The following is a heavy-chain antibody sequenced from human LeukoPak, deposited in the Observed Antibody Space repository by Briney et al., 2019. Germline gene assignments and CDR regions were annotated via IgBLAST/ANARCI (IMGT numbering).Heavy chain of an antibody. CDR2: ISGSGGST. J-gene: IGHJ4*02. CDR1: GFTFSSYG. D-gene: IGHD3-3*01. Sequence: GGSLRLSCAASGFTFSSYGMSWVRQAPGKGLEWVSAISGSGGSTYYADSVKGRFTLSRDSSKNTLYLQMNSLRTEDTAVYYCARAGVDSSGYYYQGFDYWGQGTQVTVSS. V-gene: IGHV3-23*01. CDR3: ARAGVDSSGYYYQGFDY.